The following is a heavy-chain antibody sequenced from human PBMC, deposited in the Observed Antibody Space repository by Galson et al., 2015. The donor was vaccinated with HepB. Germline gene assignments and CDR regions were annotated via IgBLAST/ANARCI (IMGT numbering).Heavy chain of an antibody. J-gene: IGHJ4*02. CDR2: ISGSGGST. D-gene: IGHD2-15*01. CDR1: GFTFSSYA. CDR3: AKKGYCSGGSCYPKHFDY. Sequence: SLRLSCAASGFTFSSYAMSWVRQAPGKGLEWVSAISGSGGSTYYADSVKGRFTISRDNSKNTLYLQMNSLRAEDTAVYYCAKKGYCSGGSCYPKHFDYWGQGTLVTVSS. V-gene: IGHV3-23*01.